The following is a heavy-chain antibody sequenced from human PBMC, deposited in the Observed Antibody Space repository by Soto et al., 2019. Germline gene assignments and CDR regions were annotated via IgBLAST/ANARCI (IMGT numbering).Heavy chain of an antibody. D-gene: IGHD3-3*01. CDR1: GFTFSGSA. J-gene: IGHJ6*02. Sequence: EVQLVESGGGLVQPGGSLKLSCAASGFTFSGSAMHWVRQASGKGLEWVGRIRSKANSYATAYAASVKGRFTISRDDSKNTAYLPMNSLKTEDTAVYYCTRHPPEWFYGMDVWGQGTTVTVSS. CDR2: IRSKANSYAT. V-gene: IGHV3-73*01. CDR3: TRHPPEWFYGMDV.